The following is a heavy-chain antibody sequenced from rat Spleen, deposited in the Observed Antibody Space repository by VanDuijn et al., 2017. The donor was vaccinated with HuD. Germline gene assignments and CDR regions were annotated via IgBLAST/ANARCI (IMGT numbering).Heavy chain of an antibody. CDR3: ASHGPRISRFAY. J-gene: IGHJ3*01. D-gene: IGHD1-6*01. CDR2: ISYDDTST. V-gene: IGHV5-25*01. CDR1: GFTFSNYY. Sequence: EVQLVESGGGLVQPGRSMKLSCAASGFTFSNYYMAWVRQAPTKGLEWVASISYDDTSTHYRDSVKGRFTISRDNAENTVFLQMESLRSEDTATYYCASHGPRISRFAYWGQGTLVTVSS.